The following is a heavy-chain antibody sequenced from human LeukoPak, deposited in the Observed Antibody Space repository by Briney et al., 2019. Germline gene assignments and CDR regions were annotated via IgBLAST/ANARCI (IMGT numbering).Heavy chain of an antibody. CDR1: GFTFSSYE. CDR2: ISSSGSTI. Sequence: PGGSLRLSCAASGFTFSSYEMNWVRQAPRKGLEWVSYISSSGSTIYYADSVKGRFTISRDNAKNSLYLQMNSLRAEDTAVYYCARGHHGWYSDLYYFDYWGQGTLVTVSS. V-gene: IGHV3-48*03. D-gene: IGHD6-19*01. CDR3: ARGHHGWYSDLYYFDY. J-gene: IGHJ4*02.